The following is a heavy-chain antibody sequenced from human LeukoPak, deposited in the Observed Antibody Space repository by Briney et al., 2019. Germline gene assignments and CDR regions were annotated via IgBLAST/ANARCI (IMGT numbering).Heavy chain of an antibody. D-gene: IGHD3-22*01. V-gene: IGHV5-51*01. CDR3: ARHKSLDYYDSSGYYDAFDI. CDR2: IYPGDSDT. Sequence: GESLKISCKGSGYSFPNYWIGWVRQMPGKGLEWMGIIYPGDSDTRYSPSLQGQVTISADKSISTAYLQWSSLKASDTAMYYCARHKSLDYYDSSGYYDAFDIWGQGTMVTVSS. J-gene: IGHJ3*02. CDR1: GYSFPNYW.